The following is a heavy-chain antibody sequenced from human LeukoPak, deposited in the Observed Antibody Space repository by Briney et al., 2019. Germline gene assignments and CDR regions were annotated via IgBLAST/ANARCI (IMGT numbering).Heavy chain of an antibody. CDR1: GFTFTAYG. CDR2: ISFDGSGQ. J-gene: IGHJ4*02. Sequence: GGSLRLSCAASGFTFTAYGMHWVRQAPGKGLEWLAVISFDGSGQYYADSVKGRFTISRDNSKNTLYLQMNSLRAEDTAVYYCARAPRGGSAYWGQGTLVTVSS. V-gene: IGHV3-30*03. D-gene: IGHD2-15*01. CDR3: ARAPRGGSAY.